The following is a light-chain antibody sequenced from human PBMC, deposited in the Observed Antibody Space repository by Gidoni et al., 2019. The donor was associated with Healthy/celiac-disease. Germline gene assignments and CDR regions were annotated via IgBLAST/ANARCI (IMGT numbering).Light chain of an antibody. Sequence: DIQMTQSPSPLSASVGDRVTITCRASQNIITYLNWYQQKPGEAPKLLIYAASSLQSGVPSRFSGSGSGTDIPLSISSLQPEDFATYYCQQIFTSPPFTFXPXTKVDV. J-gene: IGKJ3*01. CDR3: QQIFTSPPFT. CDR2: AAS. CDR1: QNIITY. V-gene: IGKV1-39*01.